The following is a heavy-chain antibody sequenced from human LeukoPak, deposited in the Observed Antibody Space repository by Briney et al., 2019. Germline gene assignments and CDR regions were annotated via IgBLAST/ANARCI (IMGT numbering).Heavy chain of an antibody. Sequence: GGSLRLSCSASGFPFSTNGMHWVRQAPGKGLEWVAAISSDGGSSSYAESVRGRFTISRDNSKNTLYLQVSILRREDMAVYYCAKEIGAFDGFDIWGQGTMVTVSS. J-gene: IGHJ3*02. CDR3: AKEIGAFDGFDI. V-gene: IGHV3-30*18. CDR2: ISSDGGSS. CDR1: GFPFSTNG. D-gene: IGHD4-17*01.